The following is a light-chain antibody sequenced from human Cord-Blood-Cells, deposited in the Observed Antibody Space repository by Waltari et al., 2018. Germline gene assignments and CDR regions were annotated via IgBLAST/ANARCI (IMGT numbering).Light chain of an antibody. Sequence: QSVLTQPPSASGTPGQRVTISCSGSSSNIGSNYVYWYQQIPGTAPNLLIYRNNQRPTAVPDRFSGSKSGTSASLAISGLRSEDEADYYCAAWDDSLSGWVFGGGTKLTVL. J-gene: IGLJ3*02. V-gene: IGLV1-47*01. CDR1: SSNIGSNY. CDR3: AAWDDSLSGWV. CDR2: RNN.